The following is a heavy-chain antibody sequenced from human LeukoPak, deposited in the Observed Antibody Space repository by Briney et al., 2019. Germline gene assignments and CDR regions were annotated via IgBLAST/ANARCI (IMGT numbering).Heavy chain of an antibody. D-gene: IGHD6-13*01. Sequence: ASVKVSCKASGYTFTGYYMHWVRQAPGQGLEWMGWINPNSGGTNYAQKFQGRVTMTRDTSISTAYMELRSLRSDDTAVYYCARGPAAAGNLFDPWGQGTLVTVSS. V-gene: IGHV1-2*02. J-gene: IGHJ5*02. CDR2: INPNSGGT. CDR1: GYTFTGYY. CDR3: ARGPAAAGNLFDP.